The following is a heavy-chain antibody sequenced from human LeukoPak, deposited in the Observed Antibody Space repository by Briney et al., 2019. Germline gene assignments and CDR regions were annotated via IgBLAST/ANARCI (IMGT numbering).Heavy chain of an antibody. CDR1: GGSFSGYY. V-gene: IGHV4-34*01. D-gene: IGHD3-22*01. CDR3: ARSRNYYDSSGYYWD. J-gene: IGHJ4*02. Sequence: SETLSLTCAVYGGSFSGYYWSWIREPPGKGLEWIGEINHSGSTNYNPSLKSRVTISVDTSKNQFSLKLSSVTAADTAVYYCARSRNYYDSSGYYWDWGQGTLVTVSS. CDR2: INHSGST.